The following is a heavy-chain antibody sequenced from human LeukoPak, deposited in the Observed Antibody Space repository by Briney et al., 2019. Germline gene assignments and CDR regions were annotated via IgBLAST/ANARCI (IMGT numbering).Heavy chain of an antibody. Sequence: SVKVSCKASGYTFTGYYMHWVRQAPGQGLEWMGGIIPIFGTANYAQKFQGRVTITADESTSTAYMELSSLRSEDTAVYYCARPSNYYGSGSYYKPAYGMDVWGQGTTVTVSS. V-gene: IGHV1-69*13. CDR3: ARPSNYYGSGSYYKPAYGMDV. D-gene: IGHD3-10*01. CDR2: IIPIFGTA. CDR1: GYTFTGYY. J-gene: IGHJ6*02.